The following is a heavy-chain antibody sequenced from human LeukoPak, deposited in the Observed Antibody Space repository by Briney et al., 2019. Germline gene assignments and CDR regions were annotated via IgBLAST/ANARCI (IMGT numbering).Heavy chain of an antibody. CDR1: GGSFSGYY. CDR2: INQSGST. CDR3: ARGVGVYSNYPTYYYYYMDV. Sequence: SGTLSLTCAVYGGSFSGYYWSWIRQPPGKGLKWIGEINQSGSTNYIPSPKSRVTISVDTSKNQFSLKLSSVTAADTAVYYCARGVGVYSNYPTYYYYYMDVWGKGTTVTVSS. V-gene: IGHV4-34*01. J-gene: IGHJ6*03. D-gene: IGHD4-11*01.